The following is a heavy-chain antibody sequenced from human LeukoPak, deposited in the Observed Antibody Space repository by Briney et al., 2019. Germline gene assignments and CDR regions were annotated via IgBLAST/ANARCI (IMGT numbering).Heavy chain of an antibody. CDR2: INHSGST. Sequence: SETLSLTCAVYGGSFSGYYWRWIRQPPGKGLEWIGEINHSGSTNYNPSLKNRVTMSVDTSKNQFSLQLNSVTPEDTAVYYCARGVARWDWFDPWGQGTLVTVSS. D-gene: IGHD2-15*01. V-gene: IGHV4-34*01. CDR1: GGSFSGYY. J-gene: IGHJ5*02. CDR3: ARGVARWDWFDP.